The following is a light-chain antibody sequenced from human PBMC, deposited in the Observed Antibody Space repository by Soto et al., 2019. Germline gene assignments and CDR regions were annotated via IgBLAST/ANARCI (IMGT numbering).Light chain of an antibody. CDR1: QSVTRD. CDR2: DAS. CDR3: QNCYN. J-gene: IGKJ3*01. Sequence: EIVLTQSPATLSLSPGERATLSCRASQSVTRDLAWYQQKPGQAPRLLIYDASNRSAGIPARFSGSGSGTVCSLPISSLEPEYFCVYYCQNCYNFGPGTKVDIK. V-gene: IGKV3-11*01.